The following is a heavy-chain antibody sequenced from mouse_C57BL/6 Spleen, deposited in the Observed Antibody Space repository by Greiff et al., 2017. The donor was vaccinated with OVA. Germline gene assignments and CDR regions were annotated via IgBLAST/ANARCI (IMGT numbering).Heavy chain of an antibody. CDR1: GFTFSSYG. J-gene: IGHJ3*01. CDR2: ISSGGSYT. CDR3: ASGYDGFAY. Sequence: EVQLVESGGDLVKPGGSLKLSCAASGFTFSSYGMSWVRQTPDKRLEWVATISSGGSYTYYPDSVKGRFTISRDNAKNTLYLQMSSLKSEDTAMYYCASGYDGFAYWGQGTLVTVSA. D-gene: IGHD2-2*01. V-gene: IGHV5-6*01.